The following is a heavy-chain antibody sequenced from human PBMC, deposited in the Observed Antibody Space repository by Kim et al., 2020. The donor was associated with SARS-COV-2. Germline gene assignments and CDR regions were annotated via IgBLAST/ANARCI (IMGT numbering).Heavy chain of an antibody. D-gene: IGHD6-13*01. Sequence: SETLSLTCTVSGGSISSSSYYWGWIRQPPGKGLEWIGSIYYSGSTYYNPSLKSRVTISVDTSKNQFSLKLSSVTAADTAVYYCARQYSSSWDYYYYYGMDVWGQGTTVAAAS. J-gene: IGHJ6*02. V-gene: IGHV4-39*01. CDR1: GGSISSSSYY. CDR2: IYYSGST. CDR3: ARQYSSSWDYYYYYGMDV.